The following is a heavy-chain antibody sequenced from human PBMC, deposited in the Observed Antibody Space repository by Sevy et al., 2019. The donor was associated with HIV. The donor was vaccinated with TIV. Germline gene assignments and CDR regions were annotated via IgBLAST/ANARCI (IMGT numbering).Heavy chain of an antibody. D-gene: IGHD3-3*01. V-gene: IGHV4-4*07. CDR3: ARSPGDFWAANWFDS. CDR2: IYSSGST. CDR1: GDSMNTFY. J-gene: IGHJ5*01. Sequence: SETLSLTCTVSGDSMNTFYWNWIRQPAGKGLERIGRIYSSGSTFYKPSLQSRITMSVDTSKNQFSLRLTSVTAAETAVYYCARSPGDFWAANWFDSWGQGTLVTVSS.